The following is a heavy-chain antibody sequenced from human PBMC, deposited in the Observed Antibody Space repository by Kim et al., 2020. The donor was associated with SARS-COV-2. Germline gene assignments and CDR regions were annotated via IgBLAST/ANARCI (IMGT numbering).Heavy chain of an antibody. CDR1: GFTFSTYA. V-gene: IGHV3-23*01. Sequence: GGSLRLSCAASGFTFSTYAMTWVRQAPGKGLEWVSAISASGSSTFYADSVKGRFTISRDNSKNTLYLQMNSLRAEDAAIYFCASGSSSGWFPGYCDYWG. CDR2: ISASGSST. J-gene: IGHJ4*03. D-gene: IGHD6-19*01. CDR3: ASGSSSGWFPGYCDY.